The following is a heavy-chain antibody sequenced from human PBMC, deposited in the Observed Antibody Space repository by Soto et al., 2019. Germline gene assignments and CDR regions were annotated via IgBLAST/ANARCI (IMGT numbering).Heavy chain of an antibody. CDR2: ISYDGSNK. V-gene: IGHV3-30*18. Sequence: GSLLVPCSASGCTFSSYGMHWVRQAPGKGLEWVAVISYDGSNKYYADSVKGRFTISRDNSKNTLYLQMNSLRAEDTAAYYCAKVKVTMIPLYGMDVWGQGTKVTVSS. CDR1: GCTFSSYG. D-gene: IGHD3-22*01. J-gene: IGHJ6*02. CDR3: AKVKVTMIPLYGMDV.